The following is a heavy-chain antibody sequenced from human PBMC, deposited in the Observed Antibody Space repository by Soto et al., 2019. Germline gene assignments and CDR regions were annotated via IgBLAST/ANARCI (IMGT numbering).Heavy chain of an antibody. CDR3: SCNQGTSWHGIRFDP. CDR2: IHCSGTT. D-gene: IGHD6-13*01. V-gene: IGHV4-59*01. CDR1: GGSISGSD. J-gene: IGHJ5*01. Sequence: PSETLSLTCTVSGGSISGSDRSWVRQPSGKGLEWIGNIHCSGTTNYNPSLKSRVTISVDTSKNQLSLNLSSVTAADTAVYYCSCNQGTSWHGIRFDPWGQGTLVTVSS.